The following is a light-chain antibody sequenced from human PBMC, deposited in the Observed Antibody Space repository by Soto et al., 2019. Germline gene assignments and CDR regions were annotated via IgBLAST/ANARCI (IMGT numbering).Light chain of an antibody. J-gene: IGKJ5*01. V-gene: IGKV3-15*01. CDR2: GAS. CDR3: QQYNNWPPPIT. CDR1: QSVSSN. Sequence: EIVMTQSPATLSVSPGERATLSCRASQSVSSNLAWYQQKPAQAPRLLIYGASTGATGIPARFSGSGSGTEFTLTISSLQSEDFAVYYCQQYNNWPPPITFGQGTRLEIK.